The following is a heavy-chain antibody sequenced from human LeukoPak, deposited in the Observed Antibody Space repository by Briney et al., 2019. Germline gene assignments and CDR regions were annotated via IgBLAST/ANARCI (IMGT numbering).Heavy chain of an antibody. CDR1: GFTFSSYS. Sequence: GGSLRLSCAASGFTFSSYSMNWVRQAPGKGLEWVSYISSSSSTIYYADSVKGRFTISRDNSKNTLYLQMNSLRAEDTAVYYCAKDQYYDFWSGYSVWFDPWGQGTLVTVSS. D-gene: IGHD3-3*01. V-gene: IGHV3-48*01. CDR3: AKDQYYDFWSGYSVWFDP. CDR2: ISSSSSTI. J-gene: IGHJ5*02.